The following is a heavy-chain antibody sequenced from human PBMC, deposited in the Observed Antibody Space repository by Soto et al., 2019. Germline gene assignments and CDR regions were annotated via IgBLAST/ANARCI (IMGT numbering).Heavy chain of an antibody. V-gene: IGHV4-34*01. D-gene: IGHD2-15*01. CDR3: ARAGTVVRSFD. Sequence: SETLSLTCAVYGGTFSGYYWSWIRQPPGKGLEWIGEINHSGSTNYNPSLKSRVTISVDTSKNQFSLKLSSVTAADTAVYYCARAGTVVRSFDWGLGTLVTVSS. J-gene: IGHJ4*02. CDR2: INHSGST. CDR1: GGTFSGYY.